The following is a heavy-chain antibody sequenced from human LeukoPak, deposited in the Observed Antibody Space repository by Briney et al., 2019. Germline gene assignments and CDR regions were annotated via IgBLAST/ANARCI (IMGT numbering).Heavy chain of an antibody. CDR2: IGGGGRST. J-gene: IGHJ4*02. V-gene: IGHV3-23*01. Sequence: GGSLRLSCAASGFTFSNYAMSWVRQAPGKGLDWISAIGGGGRSTFYADSVKGRFTISRDNSKNTLYLQMNSLRAEDTAVYYCARDHCSGGTCYSGGYWGQGTLVTVSS. D-gene: IGHD2-15*01. CDR3: ARDHCSGGTCYSGGY. CDR1: GFTFSNYA.